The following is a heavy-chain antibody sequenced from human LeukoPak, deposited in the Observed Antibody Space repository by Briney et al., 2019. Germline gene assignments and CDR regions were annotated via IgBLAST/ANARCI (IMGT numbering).Heavy chain of an antibody. Sequence: SGGSLRLSCAASGFTFSSYGMSWVRQAPGKGLEWVSDISGSGGDTYYADSVRGRFTISRDNSKNTLYLQMNSLRAEDTAVYYCAKYSVAGSGRYMDVWGKGTTVTVSS. D-gene: IGHD6-19*01. V-gene: IGHV3-23*01. CDR2: ISGSGGDT. CDR1: GFTFSSYG. J-gene: IGHJ6*03. CDR3: AKYSVAGSGRYMDV.